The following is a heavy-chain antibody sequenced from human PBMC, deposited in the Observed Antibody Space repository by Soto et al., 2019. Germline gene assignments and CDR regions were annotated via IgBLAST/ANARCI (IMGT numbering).Heavy chain of an antibody. V-gene: IGHV1-2*04. CDR2: INPNSGGT. Sequence: QVQLVQSGAEVKKPGASVKVSCKASGYTFTGYYMHWVRQAPGQGLERMGWINPNSGGTNYAQKCQGWITINRATSLSRVCMELSRRRADDTAVDYCARAMKVLWFGEFQKNHNWFDTWGRGTLVTVSS. D-gene: IGHD3-10*01. CDR3: ARAMKVLWFGEFQKNHNWFDT. CDR1: GYTFTGYY. J-gene: IGHJ5*02.